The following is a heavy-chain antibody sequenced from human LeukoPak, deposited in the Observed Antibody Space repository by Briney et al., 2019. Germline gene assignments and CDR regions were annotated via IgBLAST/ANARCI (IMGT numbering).Heavy chain of an antibody. D-gene: IGHD4-17*01. CDR2: IRYDGSTK. J-gene: IGHJ4*02. CDR3: AALHTGTFVDY. V-gene: IGHV3-30*02. Sequence: GGSLRLSCAASGFSFSGYGMPWVRQVPGKGLEWVAFIRYDGSTKFYTDSVKGRFAISRDNSKNTLSLQMNSLRTEDTAVYYCAALHTGTFVDYWGQGTLVTVSS. CDR1: GFSFSGYG.